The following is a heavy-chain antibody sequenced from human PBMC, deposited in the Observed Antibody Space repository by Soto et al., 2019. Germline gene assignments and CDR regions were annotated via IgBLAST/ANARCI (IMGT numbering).Heavy chain of an antibody. J-gene: IGHJ6*02. CDR1: GYTFTSYG. CDR2: ISAYNGNT. D-gene: IGHD6-19*01. CDR3: ASGVGSSGWYGGGYYYCMDV. Sequence: QVQLVQSGAEVKKPGASVKVSCKASGYTFTSYGISWVRQAPGQGLEWMGWISAYNGNTNYAQQLQGRVTMTTDTSTSTTHIELRSLRSDDTAVYYCASGVGSSGWYGGGYYYCMDVWGQGTTVTVSS. V-gene: IGHV1-18*01.